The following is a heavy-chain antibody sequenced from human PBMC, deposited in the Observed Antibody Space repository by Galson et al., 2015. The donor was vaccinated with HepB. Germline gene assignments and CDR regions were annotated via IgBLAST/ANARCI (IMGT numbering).Heavy chain of an antibody. V-gene: IGHV1-2*04. CDR2: INPNSDAT. Sequence: SVKVSCKASGYTFTDYYIHWVRQAPGQGLEWMGWINPNSDATNYAQKFQGWVTMTRDTSISTAYMELIRLKSDDTAVYYCARARTHWEAVLDIWGQGTMVTVSS. CDR1: GYTFTDYY. CDR3: ARARTHWEAVLDI. D-gene: IGHD1-26*01. J-gene: IGHJ3*02.